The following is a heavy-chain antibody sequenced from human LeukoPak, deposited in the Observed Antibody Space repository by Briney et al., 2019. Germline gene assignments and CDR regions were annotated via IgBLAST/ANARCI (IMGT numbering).Heavy chain of an antibody. D-gene: IGHD7-27*01. CDR1: GFTFSSYA. J-gene: IGHJ4*02. CDR3: ARDRTGDFDY. Sequence: PGRSLRLFCAASGFTFSSYAMHWVRQATGKGLEWVAVISYDGSNKYYADSVKGRFTISRDNSKNTLYLQMNSPRAEDTAVYYCARDRTGDFDYWGQGTLVTVSS. CDR2: ISYDGSNK. V-gene: IGHV3-30-3*01.